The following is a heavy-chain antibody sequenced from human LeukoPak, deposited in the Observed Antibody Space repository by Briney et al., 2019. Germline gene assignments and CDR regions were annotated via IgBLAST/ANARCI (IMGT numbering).Heavy chain of an antibody. D-gene: IGHD3-3*01. J-gene: IGHJ4*02. V-gene: IGHV3-66*02. CDR1: GFTVGNNH. CDR2: IYSGGNT. CDR3: ARGLSWYYDFWSASTFFDY. Sequence: PGGSLRLSCAASGFTVGNNHMNWVRQAPGKGLEWVSLIYSGGNTQYADSVKGRFTIFRDNSKNTLYLQMNSLRAEDTAVYYCARGLSWYYDFWSASTFFDYWGQGTLVTVSS.